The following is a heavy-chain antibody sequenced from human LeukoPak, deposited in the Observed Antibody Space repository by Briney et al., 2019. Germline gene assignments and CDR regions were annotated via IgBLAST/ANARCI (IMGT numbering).Heavy chain of an antibody. J-gene: IGHJ4*02. CDR3: ATERVDDNSGYHYVFYFHS. CDR1: GFTFRDYT. Sequence: GGSLRLSCVASGFTFRDYTMNWVRQAPGKGLEWVSSISGDSTYVNYADSLGGRFTISRDNAKNSLFLQMNSLRAEDTAEYYCATERVDDNSGYHYVFYFHSWGPGTLVTVSS. V-gene: IGHV3-21*01. D-gene: IGHD3-22*01. CDR2: ISGDSTYV.